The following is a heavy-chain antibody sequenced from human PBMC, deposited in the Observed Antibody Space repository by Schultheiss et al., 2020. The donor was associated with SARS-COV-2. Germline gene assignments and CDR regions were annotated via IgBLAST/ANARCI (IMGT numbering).Heavy chain of an antibody. CDR3: ARDPRPYSNYFNWFDP. CDR1: GFTFSSYA. D-gene: IGHD4-11*01. V-gene: IGHV3-23*01. CDR2: ISGSGGST. Sequence: GGSLRLSCAASGFTFSSYAMSWVRQAPGKGLEWVSAISGSGGSTYYADSVKGRFTISRDNSKNTLYLQMNSLRAVDTAVYYCARDPRPYSNYFNWFDPWGQGTLVTVSS. J-gene: IGHJ5*02.